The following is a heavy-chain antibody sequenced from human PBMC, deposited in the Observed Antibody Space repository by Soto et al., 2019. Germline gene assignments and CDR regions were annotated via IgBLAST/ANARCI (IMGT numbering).Heavy chain of an antibody. CDR1: GFTFSSYG. J-gene: IGHJ4*02. Sequence: GGSLRLSCAASGFTFSSYGMHWVRQAPGKGLEWVAVIWYDGSNKYYADSVKGRFTISRDNSKNTLYLQMNSLRAEDTAVYYCARGDYGDYGRYYFDYWGQGTLVTVSS. CDR3: ARGDYGDYGRYYFDY. D-gene: IGHD4-17*01. CDR2: IWYDGSNK. V-gene: IGHV3-33*01.